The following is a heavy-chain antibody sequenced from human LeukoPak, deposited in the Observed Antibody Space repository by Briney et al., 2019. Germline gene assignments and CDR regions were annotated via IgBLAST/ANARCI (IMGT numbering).Heavy chain of an antibody. Sequence: QTGGSLRLSCAASGFTFSTHGMHWVRQAPGRGLEWVAFIRNDGSDKYYADSVRGRFTVSRDDSKNTVYLQMNSLRPEDTSIYYCARDRDWAFDYWGQGTLVTVSS. V-gene: IGHV3-30*02. CDR3: ARDRDWAFDY. D-gene: IGHD2-21*02. CDR2: IRNDGSDK. J-gene: IGHJ4*02. CDR1: GFTFSTHG.